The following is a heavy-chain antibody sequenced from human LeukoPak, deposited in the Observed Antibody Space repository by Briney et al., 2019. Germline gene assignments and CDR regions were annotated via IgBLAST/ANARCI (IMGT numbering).Heavy chain of an antibody. Sequence: GGSLRLSCAASGFTFSSYRMSWVRQAPGKGLEWVSSITSRSSYIYYADSVKGRFTISRDNAKSSLYLQMNGLRAEDTAVYYCASSPISTFYFDYWGQGTLVTVSS. V-gene: IGHV3-21*01. CDR3: ASSPISTFYFDY. CDR2: ITSRSSYI. J-gene: IGHJ4*02. CDR1: GFTFSSYR. D-gene: IGHD3-16*01.